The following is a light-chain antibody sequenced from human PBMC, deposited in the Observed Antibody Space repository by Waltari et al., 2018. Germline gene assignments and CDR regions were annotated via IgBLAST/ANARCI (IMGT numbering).Light chain of an antibody. J-gene: IGKJ1*01. CDR1: QSVRAT. V-gene: IGKV3-20*01. CDR3: EHYVRLPAK. Sequence: EIVLTQSPGTLSLSPGETATLPCRASQSVRATLAWYQHKPGQAPRLLIYGASSRATGIPDRFSGSGSGTDFSFTSSILEPGDFAVYYCEHYVRLPAKFGQGTRVEIK. CDR2: GAS.